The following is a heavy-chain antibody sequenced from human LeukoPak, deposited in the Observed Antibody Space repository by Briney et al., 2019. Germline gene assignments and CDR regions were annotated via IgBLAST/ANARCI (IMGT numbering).Heavy chain of an antibody. Sequence: SETLSLTCTVSGGSISRYYWSWIRQPPGKGLVWIGYIYYSGSTNYNPSLKSRVTISVDTSKNQFSLKLSSVTAADTAVYYCARGRYYYDSSGYYSYWGQGTLVTVSS. CDR1: GGSISRYY. J-gene: IGHJ4*02. D-gene: IGHD3-22*01. V-gene: IGHV4-59*01. CDR3: ARGRYYYDSSGYYSY. CDR2: IYYSGST.